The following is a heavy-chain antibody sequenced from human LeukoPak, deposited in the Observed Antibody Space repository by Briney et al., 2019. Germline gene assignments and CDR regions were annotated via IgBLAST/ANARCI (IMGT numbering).Heavy chain of an antibody. CDR3: ASPHYYGSGSYNYYYMDV. D-gene: IGHD3-10*01. J-gene: IGHJ6*03. CDR1: GYTFTSYG. CDR2: IIPIFGTA. Sequence: SVKVSCKASGYTFTSYGISWVRQAPGQGLEWMGGIIPIFGTANYAQKFQGRVTITADKSTSTAYMELSSLRSEDTAVYYCASPHYYGSGSYNYYYMDVWGKGTTVTVSS. V-gene: IGHV1-69*06.